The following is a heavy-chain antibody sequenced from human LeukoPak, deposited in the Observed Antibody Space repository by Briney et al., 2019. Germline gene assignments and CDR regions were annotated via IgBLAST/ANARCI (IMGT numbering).Heavy chain of an antibody. V-gene: IGHV1-8*01. CDR1: GYTFTSYD. CDR3: ARDLPIRDSSGYPKRMDAFDI. CDR2: MNPNSGNT. Sequence: ASVKVSCKASGYTFTSYDINWVRQATGQGLEWMGWMNPNSGNTGYAQKFQGRVTMTRNTSISTAYMELSSLRSEDTAVYYCARDLPIRDSSGYPKRMDAFDIWGQGTMVTVSS. J-gene: IGHJ3*02. D-gene: IGHD3-22*01.